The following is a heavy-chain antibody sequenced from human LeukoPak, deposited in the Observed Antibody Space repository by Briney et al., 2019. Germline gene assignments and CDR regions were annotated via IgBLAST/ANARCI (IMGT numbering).Heavy chain of an antibody. Sequence: PGRSLRLSCAASGFTFDDYAMHWVRQAPGKGLEWVSGISWNSGSIGYADSVKGRFTISRDNAKNSLYLQMNSLRAEDTALYYCAKAIAAAGLHASDIWGQGTMVTVSS. D-gene: IGHD6-13*01. CDR2: ISWNSGSI. CDR3: AKAIAAAGLHASDI. J-gene: IGHJ3*02. V-gene: IGHV3-9*01. CDR1: GFTFDDYA.